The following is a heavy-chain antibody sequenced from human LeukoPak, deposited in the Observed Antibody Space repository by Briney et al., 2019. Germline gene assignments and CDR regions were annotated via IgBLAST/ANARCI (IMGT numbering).Heavy chain of an antibody. CDR3: ARGPDYGDYFDY. J-gene: IGHJ4*02. V-gene: IGHV3-30*04. Sequence: GRSLRLSCAASGFTFSSYAMHWVRQAPGKGLEWVAVISYDGSNKYYADSVKGRFTISRGNSKNTLYLQMNSLRAEDTAVYYCARGPDYGDYFDYWGQGTLVTVSS. D-gene: IGHD4-17*01. CDR1: GFTFSSYA. CDR2: ISYDGSNK.